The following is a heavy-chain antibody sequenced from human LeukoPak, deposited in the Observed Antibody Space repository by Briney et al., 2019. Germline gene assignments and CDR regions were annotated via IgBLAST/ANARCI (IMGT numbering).Heavy chain of an antibody. J-gene: IGHJ4*02. Sequence: PGGSLRLSCAASGFTFSSYAMSWVRQAPGKGLEWVSAISGSGGSTYYADSVKGRFTISRDNSKNTLYLQMNSLRAEDTAVYYCAKDWARYYYGSGSPTLFDYWGQGTLVTVSS. D-gene: IGHD3-10*01. CDR2: ISGSGGST. CDR3: AKDWARYYYGSGSPTLFDY. V-gene: IGHV3-23*01. CDR1: GFTFSSYA.